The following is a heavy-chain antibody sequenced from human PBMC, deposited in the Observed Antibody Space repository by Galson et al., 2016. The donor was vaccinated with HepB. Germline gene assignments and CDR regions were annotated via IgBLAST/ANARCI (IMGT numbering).Heavy chain of an antibody. Sequence: SLRLSCAASGFTFSNYGMHWVRQAPGKGLEWVAVIRYDGSKKYYADSVKGRFTISRDNSENTLYLQMDSLRAEDTALYYCAREDQYDYFYGLDVWGQGTTLTVSS. CDR2: IRYDGSKK. V-gene: IGHV3-33*01. CDR3: AREDQYDYFYGLDV. J-gene: IGHJ6*02. CDR1: GFTFSNYG.